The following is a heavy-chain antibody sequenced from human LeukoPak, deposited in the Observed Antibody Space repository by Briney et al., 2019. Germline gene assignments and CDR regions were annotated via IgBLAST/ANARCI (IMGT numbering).Heavy chain of an antibody. V-gene: IGHV4-4*07. J-gene: IGHJ2*01. CDR1: DGSISSYY. D-gene: IGHD6-19*01. Sequence: PSETLSLTCTVSDGSISSYYWSWVRQPAGKGLEWIGRIYSSGSTNYNPSLKSRVAMSADTSKNQFSLRLTSVTAADTAVYFCARGPSAVAGTDRYFDLWGRGTLVTVSS. CDR3: ARGPSAVAGTDRYFDL. CDR2: IYSSGST.